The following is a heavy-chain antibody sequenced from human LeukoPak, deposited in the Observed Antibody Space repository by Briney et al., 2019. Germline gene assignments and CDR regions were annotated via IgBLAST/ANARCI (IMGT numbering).Heavy chain of an antibody. CDR3: AKRAGSTWDFDY. D-gene: IGHD6-6*01. V-gene: IGHV3-23*01. CDR2: ISSGGGST. J-gene: IGHJ4*02. Sequence: PGGSLRLSCAASGFTFSSYAMTWVRQAPGKGLEWVSAISSGGGSTYYADSVKGRFTISRDNSKNTLYPQMNSLRAEDTALYYCAKRAGSTWDFDYWGQGTLVTVSS. CDR1: GFTFSSYA.